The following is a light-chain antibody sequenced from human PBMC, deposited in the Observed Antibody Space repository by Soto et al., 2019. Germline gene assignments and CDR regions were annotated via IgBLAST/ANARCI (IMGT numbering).Light chain of an antibody. CDR3: QRYGGSPRT. CDR2: GAS. Sequence: EIVLTQSPGTLSLSPGERATLSCRASQSFSNNYLAWYQQKPGQAPRLLIYGASSRATGIPDRFSGSGSGTGFTLTIRRLEPEDVPVFYCQRYGGSPRTFGQRTRVEIK. CDR1: QSFSNNY. V-gene: IGKV3-20*01. J-gene: IGKJ1*01.